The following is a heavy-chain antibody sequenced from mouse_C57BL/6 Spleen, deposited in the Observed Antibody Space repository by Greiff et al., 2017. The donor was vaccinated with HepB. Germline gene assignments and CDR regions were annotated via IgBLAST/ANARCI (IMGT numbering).Heavy chain of an antibody. CDR2: IDPEDGET. J-gene: IGHJ2*01. CDR1: GFNIKDYY. Sequence: VHVKQSGAELVKPGASVKLSCTASGFNIKDYYMHWVKQRTEQGLEWIGRIDPEDGETKYAPKFQGKATITADTSSNTAYLQLSSLTSEDTAVYYCAPYDYDGGYYFDYWGQGTTLTVSS. D-gene: IGHD2-4*01. V-gene: IGHV14-2*01. CDR3: APYDYDGGYYFDY.